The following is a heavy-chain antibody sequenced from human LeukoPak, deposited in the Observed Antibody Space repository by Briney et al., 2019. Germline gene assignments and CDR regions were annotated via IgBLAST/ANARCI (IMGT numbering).Heavy chain of an antibody. V-gene: IGHV3-7*03. CDR1: GFTVRNYC. CDR2: IKQDGSEK. Sequence: GGSLRLSCAASGFTVRNYCMSWVRQAPGKGLEWVANIKQDGSEKSYVESVRGRFTISRDNAKNSLYLQLNSLRAEDTALYYCARDNPPDYWGQGTLVTVSS. J-gene: IGHJ4*02. CDR3: ARDNPPDY.